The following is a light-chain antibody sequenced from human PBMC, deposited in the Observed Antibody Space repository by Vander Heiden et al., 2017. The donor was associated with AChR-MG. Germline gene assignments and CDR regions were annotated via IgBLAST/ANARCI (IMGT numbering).Light chain of an antibody. CDR2: EVS. V-gene: IGLV2-14*01. Sequence: QSALTQPASVSGSPGQSITISCTGTSSDVGGYNYVPWYQQHPGKAPKLMIYEVSNRPSGVSSRFSGSKSGNTASLTISGLQAEDEADYYCCSYTSSSTLVFGGGTKLTVL. J-gene: IGLJ2*01. CDR1: SSDVGGYNY. CDR3: CSYTSSSTLV.